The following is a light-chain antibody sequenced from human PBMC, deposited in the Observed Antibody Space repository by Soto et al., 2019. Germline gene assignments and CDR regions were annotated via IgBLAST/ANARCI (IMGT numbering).Light chain of an antibody. CDR1: QSISSW. CDR3: QQYDTYRT. V-gene: IGKV1-5*03. Sequence: DIQMTQSPSTLSAFVGDRVTITCRASQSISSWLAWYQQKPGKAPKLLIYKASSLESGVPSRFSGSGSGTEFTLTISSLQPEDFGTYYCQQYDTYRTFGQGTKVEIK. CDR2: KAS. J-gene: IGKJ1*01.